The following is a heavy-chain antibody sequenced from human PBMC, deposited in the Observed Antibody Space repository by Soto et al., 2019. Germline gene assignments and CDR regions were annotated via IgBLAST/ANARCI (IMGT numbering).Heavy chain of an antibody. Sequence: QVQLQESGPGLVKPSGTLSLTCTISGVSISRGKWGSWVRQPPGEGLEWIGEIFHTGNTDYKPSLKSRVSILVDKSKNQFSLNLDSVTAADTAVYYCARNLFDSRGYPPEVWGQGILVTVSS. D-gene: IGHD3-22*01. CDR2: IFHTGNT. CDR3: ARNLFDSRGYPPEV. V-gene: IGHV4-4*02. CDR1: GVSISRGKW. J-gene: IGHJ4*02.